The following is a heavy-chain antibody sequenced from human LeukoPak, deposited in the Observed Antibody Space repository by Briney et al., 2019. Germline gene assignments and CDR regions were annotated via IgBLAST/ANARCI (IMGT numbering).Heavy chain of an antibody. CDR3: ARLKYGSPQY. D-gene: IGHD1-26*01. CDR2: ISNSGSYT. CDR1: GFTFSDYY. J-gene: IGHJ1*01. V-gene: IGHV3-11*06. Sequence: GGSLRLSCAASGFTFSDYYMSWIRQAPGKGLDWVSYISNSGSYTISADSVKGRFTISRDNAKNSLYLQMNSLRGEDTAVYYCARLKYGSPQYWGQDTLVTVSS.